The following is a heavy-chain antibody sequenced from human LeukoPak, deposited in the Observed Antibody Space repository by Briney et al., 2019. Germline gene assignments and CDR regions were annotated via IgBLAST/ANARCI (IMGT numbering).Heavy chain of an antibody. D-gene: IGHD6-19*01. CDR1: GYTFTSYG. Sequence: ASVKVSCKASGYTFTSYGISWVRQAPGQGLEWMGWISAYNGNTNYAQKLQGRVTMTTDTSTSTAYMELRSLRSDDPAVYYCARVGVFIAVAAPPEYYFDYGGQGPRVTVS. V-gene: IGHV1-18*01. J-gene: IGHJ4*02. CDR3: ARVGVFIAVAAPPEYYFDY. CDR2: ISAYNGNT.